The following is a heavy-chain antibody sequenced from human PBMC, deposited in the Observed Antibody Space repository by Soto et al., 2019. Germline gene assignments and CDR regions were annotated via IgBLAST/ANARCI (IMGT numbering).Heavy chain of an antibody. J-gene: IGHJ4*02. Sequence: PGGSLRLSCAASGFTFSSYAMSWVRQATGKGLEWVSAISGSGGSTYYADSVKGRFTISRDNSKNTLYLQMNSLRAEDTAVYYCAKPPPYYDILTGYYIYWGQGTLVTVSS. CDR1: GFTFSSYA. D-gene: IGHD3-9*01. CDR2: ISGSGGST. CDR3: AKPPPYYDILTGYYIY. V-gene: IGHV3-23*01.